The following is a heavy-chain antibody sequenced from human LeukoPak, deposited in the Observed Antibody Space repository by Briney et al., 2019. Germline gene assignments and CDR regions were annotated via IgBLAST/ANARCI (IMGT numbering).Heavy chain of an antibody. D-gene: IGHD6-19*01. V-gene: IGHV1-8*03. CDR2: MNPNSGNT. CDR3: ARRAVGNSHYYSMDV. J-gene: IGHJ6*03. Sequence: ASMKVSCKASGYTFISYDINWVRQVTGQGLEWMGWMNPNSGNTGYAQKFQGRVTITRNTSISTAFMELSSLRSEDTAVYYCARRAVGNSHYYSMDVWGKGTTVTVSS. CDR1: GYTFISYD.